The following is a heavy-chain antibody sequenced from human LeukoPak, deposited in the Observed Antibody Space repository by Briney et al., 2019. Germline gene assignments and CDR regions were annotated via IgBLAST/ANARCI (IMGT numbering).Heavy chain of an antibody. CDR2: ISYSGST. Sequence: SETLSLTCTVSGGSISSYYWSWIRQPPGKGLEWIACISYSGSTKYNPSLKSRVTISEDTSKNQLSLKLSSVTAADTAVYYCAREPGFDSSGYLNWFDPWGQGTLVTVSS. D-gene: IGHD3-22*01. J-gene: IGHJ5*02. CDR1: GGSISSYY. V-gene: IGHV4-59*01. CDR3: AREPGFDSSGYLNWFDP.